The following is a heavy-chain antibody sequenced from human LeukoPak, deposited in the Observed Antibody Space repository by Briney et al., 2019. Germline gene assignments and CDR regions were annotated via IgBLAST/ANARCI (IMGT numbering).Heavy chain of an antibody. D-gene: IGHD3-10*01. Sequence: PSETLSLTCTVSGGSISSYYWSWIRQPPGKGLEWIGYIYYSGSTNYDPSLKSRVTISVDTSKNQFSLKLSSVTAADTAVYYCARDILPTYGSGGYSAFDIWGQGTMVTVSS. J-gene: IGHJ3*02. CDR2: IYYSGST. V-gene: IGHV4-59*01. CDR3: ARDILPTYGSGGYSAFDI. CDR1: GGSISSYY.